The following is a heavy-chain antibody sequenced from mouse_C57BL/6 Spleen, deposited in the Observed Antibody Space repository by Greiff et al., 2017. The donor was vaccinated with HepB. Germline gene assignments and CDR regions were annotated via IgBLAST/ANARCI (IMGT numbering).Heavy chain of an antibody. CDR2: IHPNSGST. CDR3: AITTVVADAMDY. Sequence: QVQLQQPGAELVKPGASVKLSCKASGYTFTSYWMHWVKQRPGQGLEWIGMIHPNSGSTNYNEKFKSKATLTVDKSSSTAYMQLSSLTSEDSAVYDCAITTVVADAMDYWGQGTSVTVSS. V-gene: IGHV1-64*01. D-gene: IGHD1-1*01. CDR1: GYTFTSYW. J-gene: IGHJ4*01.